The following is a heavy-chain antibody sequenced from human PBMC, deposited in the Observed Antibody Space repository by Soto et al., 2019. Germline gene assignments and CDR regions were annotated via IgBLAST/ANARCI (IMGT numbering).Heavy chain of an antibody. Sequence: ESLKISFKGSGYIFTSYWIGWVRQIPVKGLEWMGIIYPGDSDTRYNPSFQGQVTISADKSISTAYLQWSSLKASDTAMYYCARHYCSSTSCYPVYYYYYGMDVWGQGTTVTVSS. CDR1: GYIFTSYW. D-gene: IGHD2-2*01. CDR2: IYPGDSDT. J-gene: IGHJ6*02. CDR3: ARHYCSSTSCYPVYYYYYGMDV. V-gene: IGHV5-51*01.